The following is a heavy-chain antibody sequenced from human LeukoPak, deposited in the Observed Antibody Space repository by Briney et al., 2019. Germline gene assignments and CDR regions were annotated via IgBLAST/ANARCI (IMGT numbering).Heavy chain of an antibody. CDR3: ARRRWLQFSLDAFDI. V-gene: IGHV4-59*01. Sequence: PSETASLTCSVYGGSISSYYWSWVRQPPGKGLEWIGYIYYSVSTNYNPSLKSRVTISVDTSKNQFSLKLSSVTAADTAVYYCARRRWLQFSLDAFDIWGQGTMVTVSS. CDR1: GGSISSYY. CDR2: IYYSVST. D-gene: IGHD5-24*01. J-gene: IGHJ3*02.